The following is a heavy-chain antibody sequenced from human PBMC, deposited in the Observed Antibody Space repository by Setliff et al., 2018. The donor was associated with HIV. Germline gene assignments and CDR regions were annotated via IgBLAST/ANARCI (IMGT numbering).Heavy chain of an antibody. CDR3: ARGFTFGGVILIPYYFDS. J-gene: IGHJ4*02. CDR2: ISHSRST. CDR1: GESLSGYY. D-gene: IGHD3-16*01. V-gene: IGHV4-34*01. Sequence: SETLSLTCAVYGESLSGYYWSWIRQPPGKGLEWIGEISHSRSTNYNPSLQSRVTISVDTSKNQFSLRLSSVTDADTAVYYCARGFTFGGVILIPYYFDSWGQGTLVTVSS.